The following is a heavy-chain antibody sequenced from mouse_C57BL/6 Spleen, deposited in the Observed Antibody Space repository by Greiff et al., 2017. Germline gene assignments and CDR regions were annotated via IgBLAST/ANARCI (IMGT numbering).Heavy chain of an antibody. V-gene: IGHV1-52*01. D-gene: IGHD2-2*01. CDR2: IDPSDSVT. CDR1: GYTFTSYW. J-gene: IGHJ4*01. Sequence: QVHVKQPGAELVRPGSSVKLSCKASGYTFTSYWMNWVKQRPIQGLEWIGNIDPSDSVTHYNQKFKDKATLTVDKSSSTAYMQLSSLTAEDAAVYYCARTQGYDGRGWHAIDYGGQGTSVTGAS. CDR3: ARTQGYDGRGWHAIDY.